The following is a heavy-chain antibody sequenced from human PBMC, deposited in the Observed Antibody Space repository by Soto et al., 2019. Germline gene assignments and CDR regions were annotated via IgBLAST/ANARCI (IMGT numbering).Heavy chain of an antibody. J-gene: IGHJ3*02. CDR2: ISAYNGNT. D-gene: IGHD6-19*01. Sequence: ASVKVSCKASGYTFTSYGISWVRQATGKGLEWMGWISAYNGNTNYAQKLQGRVTMTTDTSTSTAYMELRSLRSDDTAVYYCAREHYSSGWYHAFDIWGQGTMVTVSS. CDR1: GYTFTSYG. V-gene: IGHV1-18*01. CDR3: AREHYSSGWYHAFDI.